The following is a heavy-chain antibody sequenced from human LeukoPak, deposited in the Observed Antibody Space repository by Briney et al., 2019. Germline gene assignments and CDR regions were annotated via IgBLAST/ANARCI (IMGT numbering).Heavy chain of an antibody. D-gene: IGHD1-1*01. CDR2: INNEGSDT. J-gene: IGHJ4*02. CDR1: GLTFSNHW. CDR3: ATKAGNFQERVSLDY. V-gene: IGHV3-74*01. Sequence: GGSLRLSCVVSGLTFSNHWMHWVRQAPGRGLVWVSHINNEGSDTKYADSVKGRFTISRDNGKNTVYLQMNSLRADDAAVYYCATKAGNFQERVSLDYWGQGILVTVSS.